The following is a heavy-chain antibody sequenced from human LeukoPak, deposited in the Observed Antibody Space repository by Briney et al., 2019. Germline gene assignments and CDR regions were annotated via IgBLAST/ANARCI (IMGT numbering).Heavy chain of an antibody. CDR3: ARGGDYGDLRYFDY. CDR1: GGSISTLF. D-gene: IGHD4-17*01. J-gene: IGHJ4*02. Sequence: SETLSLTCTVSGGSISTLFWSWIRQPPGKGLEWIGYIYYRGSTNYNPSLKSRVTFSVDTSKNQFSLKLNSVTAADTAVYYCARGGDYGDLRYFDYWGQGTLATVSS. CDR2: IYYRGST. V-gene: IGHV4-59*01.